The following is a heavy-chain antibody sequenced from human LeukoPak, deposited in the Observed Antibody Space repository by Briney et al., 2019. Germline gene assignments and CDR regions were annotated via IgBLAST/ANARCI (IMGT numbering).Heavy chain of an antibody. CDR3: ARGVMAARLYYFDY. V-gene: IGHV3-23*01. D-gene: IGHD2-21*01. J-gene: IGHJ4*02. CDR1: GFSFGSHP. Sequence: GGSLRLSCAASGFSFGSHPMNWVRQAPGKGLEWVSGITGSGDYTYYIDSVQGRFTISRDNSKNMLFLRMNSLRAEDTAVYYCARGVMAARLYYFDYWGRGILVTVSS. CDR2: ITGSGDYT.